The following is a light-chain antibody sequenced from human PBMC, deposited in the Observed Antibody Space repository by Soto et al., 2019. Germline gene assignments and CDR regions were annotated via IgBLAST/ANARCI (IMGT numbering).Light chain of an antibody. J-gene: IGLJ2*01. V-gene: IGLV1-40*01. CDR1: SSNIGAGYD. CDR2: GNS. Sequence: QSVLTQPPSVSGAPGQRVTISCTGSSSNIGAGYDVHWYQQLPGTAPKLLIYGNSNRPSGVPDRFSGSKSGTSASLAITGRQAEDEADYYCQSSYSSRSGVVFGGGTKLTVL. CDR3: QSSYSSRSGVV.